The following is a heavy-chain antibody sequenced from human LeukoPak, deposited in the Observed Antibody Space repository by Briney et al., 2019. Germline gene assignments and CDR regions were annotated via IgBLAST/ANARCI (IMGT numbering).Heavy chain of an antibody. Sequence: SETLSLTCAVYGGSFSGYYWGWIRQPPGKGLEWIGEINHSGSTNYNPSLKSRVTISVDTSKNQFSLKLSSVTAADTAVYYCARFAVAHDAFDIWGQGTMVTVSS. J-gene: IGHJ3*02. CDR2: INHSGST. D-gene: IGHD5-12*01. CDR3: ARFAVAHDAFDI. CDR1: GGSFSGYY. V-gene: IGHV4-34*01.